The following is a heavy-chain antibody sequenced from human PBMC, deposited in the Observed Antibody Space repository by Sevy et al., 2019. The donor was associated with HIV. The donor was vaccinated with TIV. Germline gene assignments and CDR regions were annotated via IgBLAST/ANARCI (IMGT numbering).Heavy chain of an antibody. CDR2: LYSAGST. CDR3: ATDPGYSSGWSFSFDY. V-gene: IGHV3-53*01. CDR1: GFTVSSNY. Sequence: GGSLRLSCAASGFTVSSNYMSWVRQAPGKGLEWVSVLYSAGSTYYADSVKGRFTISRDKSRNTLYLEMNSLRAVDTAVYYCATDPGYSSGWSFSFDYWGQGTLVTVSS. D-gene: IGHD6-19*01. J-gene: IGHJ4*02.